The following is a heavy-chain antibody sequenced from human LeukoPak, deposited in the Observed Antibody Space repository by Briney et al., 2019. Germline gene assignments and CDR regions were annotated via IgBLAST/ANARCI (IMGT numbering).Heavy chain of an antibody. CDR3: AKDRWSDYYDSSGYQYYFDY. V-gene: IGHV3-23*01. J-gene: IGHJ4*02. Sequence: GGSLRLSCAASGITLTSYTFTWVRQPPGKGLEWVSAISGSGVSTYYADSVKGRFTISRDNSKNTQYLQMNSLRAEDTAVYYCAKDRWSDYYDSSGYQYYFDYWGQGTLVTVSS. CDR2: ISGSGVST. CDR1: GITLTSYT. D-gene: IGHD3-22*01.